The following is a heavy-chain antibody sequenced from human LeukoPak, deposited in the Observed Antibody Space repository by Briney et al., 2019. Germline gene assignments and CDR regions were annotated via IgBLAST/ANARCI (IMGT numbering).Heavy chain of an antibody. Sequence: ASVKVSCKASGYTFISYGISWVRQAPGQGLEWMGWISGYNGNTNYAQNLQGRVTMTTDTSTSTAYMELRSLRSDDTAVYYCATGLRFSGRRHAFDIWGQGTMVTVSS. CDR2: ISGYNGNT. J-gene: IGHJ3*02. D-gene: IGHD5-12*01. CDR3: ATGLRFSGRRHAFDI. CDR1: GYTFISYG. V-gene: IGHV1-18*01.